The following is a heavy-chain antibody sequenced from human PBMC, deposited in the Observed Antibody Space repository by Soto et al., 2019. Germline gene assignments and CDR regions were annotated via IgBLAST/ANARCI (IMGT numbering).Heavy chain of an antibody. CDR3: ARGRGYSSSSSFDY. D-gene: IGHD6-6*01. CDR2: INHSGST. CDR1: GGSFIGFD. J-gene: IGHJ4*02. Sequence: SETLRLSCGVDGGSFIGFDWSRIRQPPGKGLEWIGEINHSGSTNYNPSLKSRVTISVDTSKNQFSLKLSSVTAADTAVYYCARGRGYSSSSSFDYWGQGTLVTVSS. V-gene: IGHV4-34*01.